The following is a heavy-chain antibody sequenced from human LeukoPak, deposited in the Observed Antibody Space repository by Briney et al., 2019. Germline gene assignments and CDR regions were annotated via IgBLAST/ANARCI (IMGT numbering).Heavy chain of an antibody. J-gene: IGHJ4*02. CDR1: GGSISSYY. V-gene: IGHV4-59*01. CDR2: IYYSGST. D-gene: IGHD1-26*01. CDR3: ARATGSYYYFDY. Sequence: SETLSLTCTVSGGSISSYYWSWIRQPPGKGLEWIGYIYYSGSTNYNPSLKSRATISVDTSKNQFSLKLSSVTAADTAVYYCARATGSYYYFDYWGQGTLVTVSS.